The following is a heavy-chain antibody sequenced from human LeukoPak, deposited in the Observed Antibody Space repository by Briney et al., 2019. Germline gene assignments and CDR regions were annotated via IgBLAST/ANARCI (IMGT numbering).Heavy chain of an antibody. CDR3: ARTRPGWELTKVPFFDY. Sequence: PSETLSLTCTVSGGSISSYYWSWIRQPPGKGLEWIGYIYYSGSTNYNPSLKSRVTISVDTSKNQFSLKLSSVTAAHTAVYYCARTRPGWELTKVPFFDYWGQGTLVTVSS. D-gene: IGHD1-26*01. CDR1: GGSISSYY. V-gene: IGHV4-59*01. J-gene: IGHJ4*02. CDR2: IYYSGST.